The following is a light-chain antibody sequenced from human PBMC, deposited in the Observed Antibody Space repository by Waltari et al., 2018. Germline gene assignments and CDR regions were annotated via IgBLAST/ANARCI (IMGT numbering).Light chain of an antibody. Sequence: QAALTQPRSVSGSPGPSVTISCTGTSRYIGGYHYVSWYQQHPGTAPKLMIYEVSKRPSGVSDRFSGSKSGNTASLTISGLQAEDEADYYCSSYAGSNTWVFGGGTRLTVL. CDR3: SSYAGSNTWV. CDR2: EVS. V-gene: IGLV2-11*01. J-gene: IGLJ2*01. CDR1: SRYIGGYHY.